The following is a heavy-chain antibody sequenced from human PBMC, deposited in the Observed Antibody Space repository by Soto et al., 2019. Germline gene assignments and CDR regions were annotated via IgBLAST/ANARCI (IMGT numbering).Heavy chain of an antibody. CDR2: IYYSGST. Sequence: SETLSLTCTVPGGSISSSSYYWGWIRHPPGKGLEWIGSIYYSGSTYYNPSLKSRVTISVDTSKNQFSLKLSSVTAADTAVYYCASHGFLPADVDHHYGNYVSTQRTAV. D-gene: IGHD2-2*01. CDR1: GGSISSSSYY. J-gene: IGHJ6*02. V-gene: IGHV4-39*01. CDR3: ASHGFLPADVDHHYGNYV.